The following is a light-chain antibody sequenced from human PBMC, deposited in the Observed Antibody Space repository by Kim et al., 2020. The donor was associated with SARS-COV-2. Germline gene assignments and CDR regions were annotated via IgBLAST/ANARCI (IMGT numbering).Light chain of an antibody. Sequence: EIVMTQSPGTLSVSPGESATLSCRASQSVSSDLAWYQQKPGQAPWLLIYDASTRATGIPARFSGSGSGTEFTLTISSLRSEDIAVYFCQQYNSWPPLTFGGGTKVDIK. CDR1: QSVSSD. V-gene: IGKV3-15*01. CDR3: QQYNSWPPLT. J-gene: IGKJ4*01. CDR2: DAS.